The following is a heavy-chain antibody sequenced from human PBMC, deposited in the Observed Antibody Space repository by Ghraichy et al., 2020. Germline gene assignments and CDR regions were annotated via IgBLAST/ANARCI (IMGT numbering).Heavy chain of an antibody. Sequence: SETLSLTCAVSGGSISSSNWWSWVRQPPGKGLEWIGEIYHSGSTNYNPSLKSRVTISVDKSKNQFSLKLSSVTAADTAVYYCARFYYDSSGYRYFDYWGQGTLVTVSS. V-gene: IGHV4-4*02. J-gene: IGHJ4*02. CDR3: ARFYYDSSGYRYFDY. D-gene: IGHD3-22*01. CDR1: GGSISSSNW. CDR2: IYHSGST.